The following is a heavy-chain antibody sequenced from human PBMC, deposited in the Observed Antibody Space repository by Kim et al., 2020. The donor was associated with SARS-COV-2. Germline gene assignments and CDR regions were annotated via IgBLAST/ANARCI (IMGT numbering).Heavy chain of an antibody. J-gene: IGHJ4*02. CDR3: ARGGIAVARDF. Sequence: ASVKVSCKASGYTFTDYGVSWVRQAPGQGLEWMGWISPYNGNTNYAQMFQGIVTMTTDTSTTTAYMELRSLTSDDTAVYYCARGGIAVARDFWGQGTLVTVSS. V-gene: IGHV1-18*01. CDR2: ISPYNGNT. CDR1: GYTFTDYG. D-gene: IGHD6-19*01.